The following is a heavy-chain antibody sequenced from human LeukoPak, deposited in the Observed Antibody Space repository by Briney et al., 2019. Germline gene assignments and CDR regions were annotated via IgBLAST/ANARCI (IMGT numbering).Heavy chain of an antibody. CDR3: AKDPRGGVPAARYNWFDP. CDR2: TSGSGGST. CDR1: GFTSSTYA. V-gene: IGHV3-23*01. J-gene: IGHJ5*02. Sequence: GGSLRLFCAASGFTSSTYAMSWVRQAPGKGLEWVSDTSGSGGSTYYADSVKGRFTISRDNSKNTLYLQMNSLRAEDTAVYYCAKDPRGGVPAARYNWFDPWGQGTLVTVSS. D-gene: IGHD2-2*01.